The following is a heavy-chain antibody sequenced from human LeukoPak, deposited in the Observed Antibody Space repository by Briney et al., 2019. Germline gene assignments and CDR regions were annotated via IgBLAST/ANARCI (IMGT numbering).Heavy chain of an antibody. CDR1: GGSISSSNW. V-gene: IGHV4-4*02. CDR2: IYHSGST. D-gene: IGHD6-19*01. Sequence: SETLSLTCAVSGGSISSSNWWSWVRQPPGKGLEWIGEIYHSGSTNYNPSLKSRVTISVDKSKNQFSLKLSSVTAADTAVYYCARGSIAVAGSYVDYWGQGTLVTVSS. CDR3: ARGSIAVAGSYVDY. J-gene: IGHJ4*02.